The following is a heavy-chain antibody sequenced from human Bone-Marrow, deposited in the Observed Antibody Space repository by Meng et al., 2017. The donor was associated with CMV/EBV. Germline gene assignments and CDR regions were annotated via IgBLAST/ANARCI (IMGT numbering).Heavy chain of an antibody. V-gene: IGHV4-31*03. J-gene: IGHJ4*02. CDR3: ARGQDWSGSYPS. CDR1: GGSISSGGYY. Sequence: SETLSLTCTVSGGSISSGGYYWSWIRQHPGKGLEWIGYIYYSGSTYYNPSLKSRVTISVDTSKNQFSLKLSSVTAADTAVYYCARGQDWSGSYPSWGQGNLVTVSS. D-gene: IGHD1-26*01. CDR2: IYYSGST.